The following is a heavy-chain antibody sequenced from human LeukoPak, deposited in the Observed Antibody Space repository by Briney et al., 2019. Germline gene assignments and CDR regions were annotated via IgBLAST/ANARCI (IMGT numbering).Heavy chain of an antibody. CDR2: IRSKAYGETA. Sequence: GGSLRLSCAASGFIFSSNWIHWVRQAPGKGLEWVGFIRSKAYGETADYAASVKGRFTISRDDSKAIAYLQMNSLKTEDTAVYHCTRDRGAYNLYDYWGQGTLVTVSS. V-gene: IGHV3-49*04. J-gene: IGHJ4*02. D-gene: IGHD1-1*01. CDR3: TRDRGAYNLYDY. CDR1: GFIFSSNW.